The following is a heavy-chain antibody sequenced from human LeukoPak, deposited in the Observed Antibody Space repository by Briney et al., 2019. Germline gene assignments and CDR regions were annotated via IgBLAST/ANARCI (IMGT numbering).Heavy chain of an antibody. CDR1: GFTLSVYG. Sequence: GSLRLSCAASGFTLSVYGMHWVRQAPGKGLEWVAVISYDGSNKYYADSVKGRFTISRDNSNNTLYLQMDSLGTEDTAVYYCAKDDWIFSKAFDIWGQGTLVTVSS. V-gene: IGHV3-30*18. J-gene: IGHJ3*02. CDR2: ISYDGSNK. CDR3: AKDDWIFSKAFDI. D-gene: IGHD2-2*03.